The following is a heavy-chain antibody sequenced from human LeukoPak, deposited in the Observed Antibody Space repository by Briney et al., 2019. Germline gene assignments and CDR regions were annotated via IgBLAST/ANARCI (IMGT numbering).Heavy chain of an antibody. CDR3: AKDIGFVVVPAAMGGMDV. J-gene: IGHJ6*03. Sequence: GGSLRLPCAASGFTFDDYAMHWVRQAPGKGLEWVSGISWNSGSIGYADSVKGRFTISRDNAKNSLYLQMNSLRAEDTALYYCAKDIGFVVVPAAMGGMDVWGKGTTVTVSS. CDR1: GFTFDDYA. CDR2: ISWNSGSI. D-gene: IGHD2-2*01. V-gene: IGHV3-9*01.